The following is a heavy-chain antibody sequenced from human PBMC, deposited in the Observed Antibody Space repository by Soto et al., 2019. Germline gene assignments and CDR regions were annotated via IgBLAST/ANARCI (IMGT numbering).Heavy chain of an antibody. CDR2: IYYSGST. CDR1: GGSISSGDYY. CDR3: ARGRQQWLVLFAFDI. D-gene: IGHD6-19*01. J-gene: IGHJ3*02. V-gene: IGHV4-30-4*01. Sequence: QVQLQESGPGLVKPSQTLSLTCTVSGGSISSGDYYWSWIRQPPGKGLEWIGYIYYSGSTYYNPSLKSRVTISVDTSKNQCSLKLSSVTAADTAVYYCARGRQQWLVLFAFDIWGQGTMVTVSS.